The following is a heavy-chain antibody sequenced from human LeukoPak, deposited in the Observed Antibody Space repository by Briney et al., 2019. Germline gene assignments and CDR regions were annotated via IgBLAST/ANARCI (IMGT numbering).Heavy chain of an antibody. CDR2: IYYSGNT. J-gene: IGHJ4*02. Sequence: PSETLSLTCTVSGGSISNYYWSWIRQPPGKGLEWIGYIYYSGNTNYNPPLKSRVTISVDTPKNQFSLKLNSVTAADTAVYYCARVRYCSTNRCYDREFDNWGQGTLVTVSS. CDR3: ARVRYCSTNRCYDREFDN. D-gene: IGHD2-2*01. V-gene: IGHV4-59*01. CDR1: GGSISNYY.